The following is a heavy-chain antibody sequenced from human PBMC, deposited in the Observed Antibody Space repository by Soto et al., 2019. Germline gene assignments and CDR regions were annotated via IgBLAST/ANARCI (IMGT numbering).Heavy chain of an antibody. V-gene: IGHV3-74*01. CDR1: GFTFSSYW. CDR2: INSDVSIT. CDR3: ARVPIYTKNYGTEV. J-gene: IGHJ6*04. D-gene: IGHD3-3*01. Sequence: WGSLRLSCAASGFTFSSYWMHWVRQAPGKGLVWVSRINSDVSITSYADSVKGRFTISRDNAKNTLYLQMNSLRAEDTAVYYCARVPIYTKNYGTEVWGNGNTVIVSA.